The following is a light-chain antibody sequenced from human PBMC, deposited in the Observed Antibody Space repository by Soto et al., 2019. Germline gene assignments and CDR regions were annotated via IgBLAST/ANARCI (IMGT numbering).Light chain of an antibody. CDR2: GAS. J-gene: IGKJ1*01. V-gene: IGKV3-20*01. CDR3: QQYGSSPQT. Sequence: TVFTHSPRTLSFFYLERATLLCGTSQSVSSSYLAWYQQKPGQAPRLLIYGASSRATGIPDRFSGSGSGTDFTLTISRLEPEDFAVYYCQQYGSSPQTFGQGTKVDIK. CDR1: QSVSSSY.